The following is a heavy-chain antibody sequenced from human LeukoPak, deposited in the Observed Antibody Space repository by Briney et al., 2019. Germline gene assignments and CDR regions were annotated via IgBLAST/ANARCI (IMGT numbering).Heavy chain of an antibody. V-gene: IGHV4-34*01. D-gene: IGHD3-16*01. Sequence: PSETLSLTCTVSGGSISSYYWSWIRQPPGKGLEWIGEINHSGSTNYNPSLKSRVTISVDTSKNQFSLKLSSVTAADTAVYYCARGGGNWFDPWGQGTLVTVSS. CDR2: INHSGST. J-gene: IGHJ5*02. CDR1: GGSISSYY. CDR3: ARGGGNWFDP.